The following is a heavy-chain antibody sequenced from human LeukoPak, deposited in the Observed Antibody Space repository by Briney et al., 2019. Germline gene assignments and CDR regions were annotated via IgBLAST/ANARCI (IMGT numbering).Heavy chain of an antibody. CDR2: IYSGGST. V-gene: IGHV3-66*01. J-gene: IGHJ4*02. Sequence: GGSLRLSCAASGFTVSSNYMSWVRQAPGKGLEWVSIIYSGGSTYYADSVKGRFTISRDNSKNTLYLQMNSLRAGDTAEYYCARVAQRYGGNSPHFDYWGQGTLVTVSS. D-gene: IGHD4-23*01. CDR3: ARVAQRYGGNSPHFDY. CDR1: GFTVSSNY.